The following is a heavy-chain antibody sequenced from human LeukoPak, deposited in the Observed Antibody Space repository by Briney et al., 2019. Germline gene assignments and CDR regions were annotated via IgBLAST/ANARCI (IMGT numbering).Heavy chain of an antibody. CDR1: GGTFSSYA. Sequence: SVKVSCKASGGTFSSYAISWVRQAPGQGLEWMGGIIPIFGTANYAQKFQGRVTITADKSTSTAYMELSSLRSEDTAVYYCARGYCSSTSCYDEIDYWGQGTLVTVSS. J-gene: IGHJ4*02. D-gene: IGHD2-2*01. V-gene: IGHV1-69*06. CDR2: IIPIFGTA. CDR3: ARGYCSSTSCYDEIDY.